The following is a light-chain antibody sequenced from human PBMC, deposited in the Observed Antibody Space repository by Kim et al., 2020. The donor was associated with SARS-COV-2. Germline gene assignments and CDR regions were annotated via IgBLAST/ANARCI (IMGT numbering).Light chain of an antibody. CDR2: DTS. V-gene: IGKV3-11*01. CDR3: QQRRSWPLT. Sequence: PGAHAPLPCRASQSGTGRVSWFQQRPGQAPRLLIYDTSNRATGIPARFSGSGSGTDFTLTISSLEPEDFAVYYCQQRRSWPLTFGGGAKVDIK. CDR1: QSGTGR. J-gene: IGKJ4*01.